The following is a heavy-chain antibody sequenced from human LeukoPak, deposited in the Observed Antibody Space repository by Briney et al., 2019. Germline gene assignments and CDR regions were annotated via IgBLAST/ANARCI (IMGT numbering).Heavy chain of an antibody. J-gene: IGHJ5*02. D-gene: IGHD5-12*01. CDR1: GYTFTGYY. CDR3: ARGGAGWLQSNWFDP. Sequence: ASVKVSCKASGYTFTGYYMHWVRQAPGQGLEWMGWINPNSGGTSYAQKFQGRVTMTRDTSISTAYMELSRLRSDDTAVYYCARGGAGWLQSNWFDPWGQGTLVTVSS. CDR2: INPNSGGT. V-gene: IGHV1-2*02.